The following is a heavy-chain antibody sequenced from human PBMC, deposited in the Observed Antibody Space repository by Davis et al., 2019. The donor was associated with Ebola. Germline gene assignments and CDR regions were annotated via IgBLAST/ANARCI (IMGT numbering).Heavy chain of an antibody. CDR3: AIPDCSGANCYSVYIKN. J-gene: IGHJ4*02. CDR2: IWYDGSRK. CDR1: GFNFRSYG. V-gene: IGHV3-33*01. D-gene: IGHD2-15*01. Sequence: GGSLKLSCVASGFNFRSYGMHWVRQAPDKGLEWVAVIWYDGSRKYYGDSVKGRFTISRDNSNNLLYLQMNSLRAEDTAVYYCAIPDCSGANCYSVYIKNWGQGTLVTVSS.